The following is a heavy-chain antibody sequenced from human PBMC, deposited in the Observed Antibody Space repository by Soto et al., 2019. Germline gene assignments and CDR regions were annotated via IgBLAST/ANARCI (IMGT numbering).Heavy chain of an antibody. CDR1: GYTFTSYG. CDR2: MNPNSGNT. Sequence: GASVKVSCKASGYTFTSYGLNWVRQAPGQGLEWMGWMNPNSGNTGYAQKFQGRVTMTRNTSISTAYMELSSLRSEDTAVYYCARGHYYDSSGYPDAFDIWGQGTMVTVSS. CDR3: ARGHYYDSSGYPDAFDI. D-gene: IGHD3-22*01. V-gene: IGHV1-8*02. J-gene: IGHJ3*02.